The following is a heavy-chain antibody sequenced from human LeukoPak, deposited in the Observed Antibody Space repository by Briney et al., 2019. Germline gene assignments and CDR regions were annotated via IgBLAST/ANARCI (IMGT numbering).Heavy chain of an antibody. CDR1: GFTFSSYA. D-gene: IGHD3-10*01. V-gene: IGHV3-30*01. CDR2: ISYDGSNT. J-gene: IGHJ4*02. CDR3: ARDSTYYYGSGSSGPHYFDS. Sequence: TGGSLRLSCAASGFTFSSYAMHWVRQALGKGLEWVAVISYDGSNTYYADSVKGRFTISRDNPKNTLYLQLNSLRAEDSAVYYCARDSTYYYGSGSSGPHYFDSWGQGTLVTVSS.